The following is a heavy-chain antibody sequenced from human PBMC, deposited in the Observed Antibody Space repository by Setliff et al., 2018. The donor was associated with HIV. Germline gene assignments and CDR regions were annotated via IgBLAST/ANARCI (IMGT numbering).Heavy chain of an antibody. D-gene: IGHD6-19*01. V-gene: IGHV4-59*11. CDR2: VDYSGTP. CDR3: ARAAVAGPWRKLDY. CDR1: GDSLGSHY. Sequence: SETLSLTCSVSGDSLGSHYWSWVRQPPGKGLEWIGSVDYSGTPNYSPSLKSRVTISLDTSKNEISLKVTSVTAADTAVYYFARAAVAGPWRKLDYWGQGTLVTVSS. J-gene: IGHJ4*02.